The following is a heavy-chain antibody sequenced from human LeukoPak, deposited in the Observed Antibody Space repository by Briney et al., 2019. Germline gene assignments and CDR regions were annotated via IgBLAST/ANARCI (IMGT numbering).Heavy chain of an antibody. CDR1: RASVSSYY. Sequence: PSETLSLTCTVFRASVSSYYWSWVRQPAGKGLEWIGRVFVTGSPNYSPSLKSRVSTSLDASKNQLSLRLTSVTAADTAVYFCVRDYSSGWPMNYYSPFLDLWGKGTTVTVSS. V-gene: IGHV4-4*07. CDR3: VRDYSSGWPMNYYSPFLDL. CDR2: VFVTGSP. D-gene: IGHD6-19*01. J-gene: IGHJ6*04.